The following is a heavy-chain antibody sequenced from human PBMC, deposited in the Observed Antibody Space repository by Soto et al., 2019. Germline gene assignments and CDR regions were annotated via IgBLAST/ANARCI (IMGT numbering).Heavy chain of an antibody. J-gene: IGHJ4*02. D-gene: IGHD6-19*01. CDR3: ATTRGIAVGGSFDY. V-gene: IGHV4-39*01. Sequence: PSETLSLTCAVSGGSISGSYYYWGWLRQSPGKGPEWIGTLYSGSTFSSLSLKNRVTISVDTSKNQVSLKLRSVAAADTAIYYCATTRGIAVGGSFDYWGQG. CDR2: LYSGST. CDR1: GGSISGSYYY.